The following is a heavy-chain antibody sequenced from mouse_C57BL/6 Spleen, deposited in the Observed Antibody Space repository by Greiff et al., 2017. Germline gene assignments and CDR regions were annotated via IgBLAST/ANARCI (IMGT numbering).Heavy chain of an antibody. J-gene: IGHJ1*03. CDR3: ARDPAYYGSSYQYFDG. V-gene: IGHV5-4*01. CDR2: ISDGGSYT. D-gene: IGHD1-1*01. Sequence: EVKLVESGGGLVKPGGSLKLSCAASGFTFSSYAMSWVRQTPEKRLEWVATISDGGSYTYYPDNVKGRFTISRDNAKNNLYLQMSHLKSEDTAMYYCARDPAYYGSSYQYFDGWGTGTTVTVSS. CDR1: GFTFSSYA.